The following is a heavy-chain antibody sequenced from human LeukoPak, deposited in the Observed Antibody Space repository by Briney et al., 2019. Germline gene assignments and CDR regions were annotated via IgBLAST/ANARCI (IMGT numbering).Heavy chain of an antibody. D-gene: IGHD3-10*01. CDR3: ARGSQSMIRGVIPYYAMDV. CDR1: GFTFSSYS. Sequence: GGSLRLSCAASGFTFSSYSMNWVRQAPGKGLEWVSSISSSSSYIYYADSVKGRFTISRDNAKNSLYLQMNSLRAEDTAVYYCARGSQSMIRGVIPYYAMDVWGQGTTVTVSS. J-gene: IGHJ6*02. CDR2: ISSSSSYI. V-gene: IGHV3-21*01.